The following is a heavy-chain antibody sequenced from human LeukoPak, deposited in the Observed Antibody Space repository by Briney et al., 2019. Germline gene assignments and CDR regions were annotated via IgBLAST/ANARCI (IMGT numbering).Heavy chain of an antibody. D-gene: IGHD2-2*01. CDR3: ATAPHYAAPFDY. CDR2: FDPEDGET. CDR1: GYTLTELS. V-gene: IGHV1-24*01. J-gene: IGHJ4*02. Sequence: ASVKVSCKVSGYTLTELSMHWVRQAPGKGLEWMGGFDPEDGETIYAQKFQGRVTMTEDTSTDTAYMELSSLRSEDTAVYYCATAPHYAAPFDYWGQGTLVTVSS.